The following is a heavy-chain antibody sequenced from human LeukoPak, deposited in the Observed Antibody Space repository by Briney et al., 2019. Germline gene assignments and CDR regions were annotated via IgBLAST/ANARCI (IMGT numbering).Heavy chain of an antibody. CDR2: INWNGGST. D-gene: IGHD6-13*01. CDR1: GFTFDDYG. J-gene: IGHJ5*02. Sequence: PGGSLRLSCAASGFTFDDYGMSWVRQAPGKGLEWVSGINWNGGSTGYADSVKGRFTISRDNAKNSLYLQMNSLRAEDTALYYCARGTSSSWYEGAADNWFDPWGQGTLVTVSS. CDR3: ARGTSSSWYEGAADNWFDP. V-gene: IGHV3-20*04.